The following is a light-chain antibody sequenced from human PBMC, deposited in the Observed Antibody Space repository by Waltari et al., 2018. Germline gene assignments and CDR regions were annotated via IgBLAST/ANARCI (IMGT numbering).Light chain of an antibody. J-gene: IGLJ1*01. CDR3: QVWDNANGPLYV. CDR1: NIGSKA. Sequence: SYVLTQPPSVSVAPGQPATLTCWGNNIGSKAVHWYRHKPGQAPVLVVYAERFSASNSGTTATLTITRVEAGDEADYYCQVWDNANGPLYVCGSGTKVTVL. V-gene: IGLV3-21*02.